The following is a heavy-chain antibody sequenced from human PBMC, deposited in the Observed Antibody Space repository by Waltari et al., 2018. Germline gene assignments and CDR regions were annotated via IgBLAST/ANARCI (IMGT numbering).Heavy chain of an antibody. J-gene: IGHJ4*02. CDR3: ARGGTVTTPLDY. D-gene: IGHD4-17*01. CDR1: GYSHSTAYF. V-gene: IGHV4-38-2*02. Sequence: QVQLQESGPGLVKPSETLSLTCTVSGYSHSTAYFWGWIRQAPGKGLEWIGSIYHSGSTYYIPSLKIRVTIAVDTSRNQFSLKGNSVTAADTSVYYCARGGTVTTPLDYWGQGTLVTVSS. CDR2: IYHSGST.